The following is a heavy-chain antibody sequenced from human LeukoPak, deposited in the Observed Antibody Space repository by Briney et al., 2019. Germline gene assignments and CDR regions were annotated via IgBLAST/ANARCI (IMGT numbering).Heavy chain of an antibody. CDR1: GFTFSSYA. Sequence: PGGSLRLSCAASGFTFSSYAMSWVRQAPGKGLVWVSRINSDGSSTSYADSVKGRFTISRDNAKNTLYLQMNSLRAEDTAVYYCAREDYGDYFDYWGQGTLVTVSS. CDR2: INSDGSST. J-gene: IGHJ4*02. CDR3: AREDYGDYFDY. D-gene: IGHD4-17*01. V-gene: IGHV3-74*01.